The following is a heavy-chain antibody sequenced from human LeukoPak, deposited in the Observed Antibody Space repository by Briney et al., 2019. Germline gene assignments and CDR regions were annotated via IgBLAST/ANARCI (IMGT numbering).Heavy chain of an antibody. CDR3: AKSNDYGDYGGGDY. CDR1: GFTFSSYD. Sequence: PGRSLRLSCAASGFTFSSYDMSWVRQAPGKGLEWVSAISGSGGSTYYADSVKGRFTISRDNSKNTLYLQMNSLRAEDTAVYYCAKSNDYGDYGGGDYWGQGTLVTVSS. J-gene: IGHJ4*02. V-gene: IGHV3-23*01. CDR2: ISGSGGST. D-gene: IGHD4-17*01.